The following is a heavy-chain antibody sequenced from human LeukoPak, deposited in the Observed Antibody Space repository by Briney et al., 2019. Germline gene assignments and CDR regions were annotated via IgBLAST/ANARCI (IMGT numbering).Heavy chain of an antibody. Sequence: PGGSLRLSCAASGFTFSSYAMSWVRQAPGKGLEWVSAISGSGGSTYYADSVKGRFTISRDNSKNTLYLQMNSLRAEDTAVYYCAKVPVPAAGFLGSPTYFAYWGEGALVTVSS. V-gene: IGHV3-23*01. CDR2: ISGSGGST. CDR1: GFTFSSYA. D-gene: IGHD3-3*01. CDR3: AKVPVPAAGFLGSPTYFAY. J-gene: IGHJ4*02.